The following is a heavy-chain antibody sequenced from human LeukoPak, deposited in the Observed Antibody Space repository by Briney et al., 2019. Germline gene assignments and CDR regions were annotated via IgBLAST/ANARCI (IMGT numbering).Heavy chain of an antibody. V-gene: IGHV4-39*07. CDR1: PDSISSANFF. CDR2: IYYSGNA. Sequence: SETLSLTCTVSPDSISSANFFWGWIRQPPGKGLEWIGSIYYSGNAYYSPSLKSRVTISIDTSKKHFSLKLSSVTAADTAIYFCAREAVALDYWGQGILVTVSS. J-gene: IGHJ4*02. D-gene: IGHD6-19*01. CDR3: AREAVALDY.